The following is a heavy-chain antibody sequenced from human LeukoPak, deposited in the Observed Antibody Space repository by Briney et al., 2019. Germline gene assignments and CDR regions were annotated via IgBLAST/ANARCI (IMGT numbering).Heavy chain of an antibody. J-gene: IGHJ4*02. Sequence: PGGSLRLSCAASGFIFNNYAMNWVRQAPGKGLEWVSGISGLGGSAYYAASVKGRFTISRDNSGNRVFLQLNSLRVEDTAVYYCARRGGSSWSSFDYWGQGTWSPSPQ. CDR2: ISGLGGSA. CDR1: GFIFNNYA. V-gene: IGHV3-23*01. CDR3: ARRGGSSWSSFDY. D-gene: IGHD6-13*01.